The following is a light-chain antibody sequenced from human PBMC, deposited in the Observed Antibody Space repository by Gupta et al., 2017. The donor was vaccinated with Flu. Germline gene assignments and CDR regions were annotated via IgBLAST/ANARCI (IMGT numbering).Light chain of an antibody. CDR2: VNS. J-gene: IGLJ1*01. CDR1: TSNIGAGYD. V-gene: IGLV1-40*01. Sequence: QSVLTQPLSVSGGPGQRVTISCTGSTSNIGAGYDVQWYQQLPGAAPNLLIYVNSNRPSGVPDRFSCSKSGTSASLAITGLQAEDEADYYCQSYDSSLSGPSYVFGTGTKVTVL. CDR3: QSYDSSLSGPSYV.